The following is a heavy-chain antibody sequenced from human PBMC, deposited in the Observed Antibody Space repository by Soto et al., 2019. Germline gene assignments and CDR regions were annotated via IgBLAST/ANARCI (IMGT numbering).Heavy chain of an antibody. J-gene: IGHJ3*02. Sequence: EVQLVESGGGLVKPGGSLRLSCAASGFTFSIYSMTWVRQAPXXXXXXVSSIDSSSNYIYNADSVKGRFTISRDNAKNSVXXQMXXXRVXXXXXXXXXXXXXXXXXXXXXDIWGQGTMVTVSS. CDR3: XXXXXXXXXXXXXDI. CDR2: IDSSSNYI. V-gene: IGHV3-21*06. CDR1: GFTFSIYS.